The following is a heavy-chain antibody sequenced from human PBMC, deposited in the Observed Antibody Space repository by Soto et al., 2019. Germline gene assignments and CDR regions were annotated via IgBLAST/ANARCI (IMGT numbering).Heavy chain of an antibody. J-gene: IGHJ6*03. CDR3: ARHRRYGDYPYYYYYMDV. Sequence: QLQLQESGPGLVKPSETLSLTCTVSGGSISSSSHYWDWIRQPPGKGLEWIGSIFYSGSTYYNPSLKSRVTISVDTSNNQFSLRLSSVTAADTAVYYCARHRRYGDYPYYYYYMDVWGKGTTVTVSS. CDR1: GGSISSSSHY. CDR2: IFYSGST. D-gene: IGHD4-17*01. V-gene: IGHV4-39*01.